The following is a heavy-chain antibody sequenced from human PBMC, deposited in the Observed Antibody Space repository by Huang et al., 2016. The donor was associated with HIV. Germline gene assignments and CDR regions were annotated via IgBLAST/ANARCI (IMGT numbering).Heavy chain of an antibody. Sequence: VQLVQSGAEVKKPGESLKISCKGSGYSFSSYWIAWVRQMPGNGLDWIGLIFPDVSDTTSSPTVEGQVTISAGTAIGTAYLQWSSLMASDTAMYYCARPFSSSSGYFDYWGQGSLVTVSS. D-gene: IGHD6-6*01. V-gene: IGHV5-51*01. J-gene: IGHJ4*02. CDR2: IFPDVSDT. CDR3: ARPFSSSSGYFDY. CDR1: GYSFSSYW.